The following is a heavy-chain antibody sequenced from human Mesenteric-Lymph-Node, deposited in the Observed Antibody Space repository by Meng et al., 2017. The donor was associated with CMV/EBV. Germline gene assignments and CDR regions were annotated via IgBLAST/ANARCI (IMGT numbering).Heavy chain of an antibody. CDR2: IMPRLGIP. CDR3: ARGGSQRFLEWLLPADYYYYYGMDV. V-gene: IGHV1-69*10. J-gene: IGHJ6*02. CDR1: GDTFSSHA. Sequence: SVKVSCKASGDTFSSHAISWVRQDPGHGLEWMGQIMPRLGIPNYAQKFQGRVTITADKSTSTAYMELSSLRSEDTAVYYCARGGSQRFLEWLLPADYYYYYGMDVWGQGTTVTVSS. D-gene: IGHD3-3*01.